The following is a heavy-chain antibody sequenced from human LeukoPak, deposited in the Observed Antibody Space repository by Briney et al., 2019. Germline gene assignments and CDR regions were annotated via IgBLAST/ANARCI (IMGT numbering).Heavy chain of an antibody. D-gene: IGHD4-17*01. CDR1: GGSISSGGYS. CDR3: ARGTDYGDFYFDY. CDR2: IYHSVST. Sequence: PSETLSLTCAVSGGSISSGGYSWSWIRQPPGKGLEWIGYIYHSVSTYYNPSLKSRVTISVDRSKNQFSLKLSSVTAADTAVYYCARGTDYGDFYFDYWGQGTLVTVSS. J-gene: IGHJ4*02. V-gene: IGHV4-30-2*01.